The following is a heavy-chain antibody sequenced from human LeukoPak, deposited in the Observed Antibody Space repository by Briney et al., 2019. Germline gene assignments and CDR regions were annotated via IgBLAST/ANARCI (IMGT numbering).Heavy chain of an antibody. CDR2: MHYSGST. CDR3: ARDRGSSGWYYFDY. CDR1: GGSISSYY. V-gene: IGHV4-59*01. Sequence: SETLSLTCTVSGGSISSYYWSWVRQPPGKGLEWIGYMHYSGSTNYNPSLKSRVTISVETSKNQLSLKLSSVTAADTAVYYCARDRGSSGWYYFDYWGQGTLVTVSS. J-gene: IGHJ4*02. D-gene: IGHD6-19*01.